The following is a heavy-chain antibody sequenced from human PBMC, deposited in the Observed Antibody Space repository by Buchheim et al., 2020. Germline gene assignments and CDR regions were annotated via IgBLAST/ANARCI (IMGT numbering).Heavy chain of an antibody. CDR1: GFTFSSYA. Sequence: QVQLVESGGGVVQPGRSLRLSCAASGFTFSSYAMHWVRQAPGKGLEWVAVISYDGSNKYYADSVKGRFTISRDNSKNTLDLQMNSLRAEDTAVYYCASVRNYGDYEDFDYWGQGTL. CDR2: ISYDGSNK. J-gene: IGHJ4*02. V-gene: IGHV3-30*04. D-gene: IGHD4-17*01. CDR3: ASVRNYGDYEDFDY.